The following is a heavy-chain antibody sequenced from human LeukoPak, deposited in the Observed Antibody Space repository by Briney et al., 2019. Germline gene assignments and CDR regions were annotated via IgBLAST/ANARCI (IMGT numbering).Heavy chain of an antibody. CDR1: GFTFSDHW. Sequence: GGSLRLSCTASGFTFSDHWMTWVRQAPGKGLEGVANIKQDGSAKYYVDSVKGRFTNYRNNAKKYLYLQMDSLRVEDTATYYCARWRGSTSERSDYWGQGTLVTVSS. CDR2: IKQDGSAK. D-gene: IGHD2-2*01. V-gene: IGHV3-7*01. J-gene: IGHJ4*02. CDR3: ARWRGSTSERSDY.